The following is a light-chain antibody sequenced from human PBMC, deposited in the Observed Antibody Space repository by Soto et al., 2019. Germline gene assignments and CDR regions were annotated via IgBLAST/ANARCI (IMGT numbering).Light chain of an antibody. CDR2: AAS. J-gene: IGKJ1*01. CDR1: QSLSSRN. V-gene: IGKV3-20*01. Sequence: EIVMTQSPATLSVSAGDRATLSCRASQSLSSRNLAWYQQQHGQAPRTLIYAASSRDTGIPDRFSGSGSGTDFSLPISGLEAEDFAVYYCQQYGSSPRTFGQGTKVDIK. CDR3: QQYGSSPRT.